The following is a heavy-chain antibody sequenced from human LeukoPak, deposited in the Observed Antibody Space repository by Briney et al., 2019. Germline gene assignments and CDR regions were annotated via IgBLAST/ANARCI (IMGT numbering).Heavy chain of an antibody. CDR1: GFTFSSYE. V-gene: IGHV3-48*03. CDR2: ISSSGSTI. Sequence: GGSLRLSCAASGFTFSSYEMNWVRQAPGKWLECVSYISSSGSTIYYADSVKGRFTISRDNGKNTLYLQMNSLRAEDTAVYYCAKEIQYYDLLTGYSEDAFDIWGHGTMVIVSS. J-gene: IGHJ3*02. CDR3: AKEIQYYDLLTGYSEDAFDI. D-gene: IGHD3-9*01.